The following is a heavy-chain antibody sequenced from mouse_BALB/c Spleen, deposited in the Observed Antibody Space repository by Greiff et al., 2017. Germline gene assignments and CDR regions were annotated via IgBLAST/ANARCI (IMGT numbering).Heavy chain of an antibody. J-gene: IGHJ3*01. D-gene: IGHD1-1*01. CDR1: GYTFTSYW. V-gene: IGHV1-7*01. Sequence: QVQLQQSGAELAKPGASVKMSCKASGYTFTSYWMHWVKQRPGQGLEWIGYINPSTGYTEYNQKFKDKATLTADKSSSTAYMQLSSLTSEDSAVYYCARSPYYYGSNSFAYWGQGTLVTVSA. CDR3: ARSPYYYGSNSFAY. CDR2: INPSTGYT.